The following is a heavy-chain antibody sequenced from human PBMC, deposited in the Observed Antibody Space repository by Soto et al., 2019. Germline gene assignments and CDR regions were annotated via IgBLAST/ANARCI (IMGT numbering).Heavy chain of an antibody. CDR1: GFTFSTYS. CDR3: AKYSNYYGSGSYAFDI. Sequence: GGSLRLSCAASGFTFSTYSMNWVRQAPGKGLEWVSYISSSSSTIFYADSVKGRFTISRDNSKNTLYLQMNSLRAEDTAVYYCAKYSNYYGSGSYAFDIWGQGTMVTVSS. D-gene: IGHD3-10*01. J-gene: IGHJ3*02. CDR2: ISSSSSTI. V-gene: IGHV3-48*01.